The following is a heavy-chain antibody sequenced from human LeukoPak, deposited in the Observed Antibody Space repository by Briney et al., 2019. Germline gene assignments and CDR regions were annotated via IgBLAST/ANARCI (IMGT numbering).Heavy chain of an antibody. J-gene: IGHJ4*02. V-gene: IGHV1-69*13. D-gene: IGHD5-12*01. Sequence: SVEVSCKASGGTFSSYAISWVRQAPGQGLEWMGGIIPIFGTANYAQEFQGRVTITADESTSTAYMELSSLRSEDTAVYYCASGLSGYDSWNPFDYWGQGTLVTVSS. CDR1: GGTFSSYA. CDR2: IIPIFGTA. CDR3: ASGLSGYDSWNPFDY.